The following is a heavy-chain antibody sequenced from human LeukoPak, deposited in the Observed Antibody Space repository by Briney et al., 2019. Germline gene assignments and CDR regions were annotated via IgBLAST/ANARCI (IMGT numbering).Heavy chain of an antibody. V-gene: IGHV4-39*01. CDR1: GGSISSSTFY. D-gene: IGHD3-16*02. J-gene: IGHJ4*02. Sequence: QPSETLSLTCTISGGSISSSTFYWAWIRQPPGKGLEWIGNIYYSGSTNYNPSLKSRVTISVDTSRIQFSLKLTSVTAADTAIYYCARRVTGSSYRDYWGQGTLVTVSS. CDR3: ARRVTGSSYRDY. CDR2: IYYSGST.